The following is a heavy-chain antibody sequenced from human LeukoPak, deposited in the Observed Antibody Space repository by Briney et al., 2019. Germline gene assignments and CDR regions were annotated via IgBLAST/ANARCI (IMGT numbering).Heavy chain of an antibody. J-gene: IGHJ4*02. V-gene: IGHV4-39*07. CDR1: GGSISSSSYY. CDR3: ARVSSWGDYFDY. CDR2: IYYSGST. D-gene: IGHD6-13*01. Sequence: PSETLSLTCTVSGGSISSSSYYWGWIRQPPGKGLEWIGSIYYSGSTYYNPSLKSRVTISVDRSKNQFSLKLSSVTAADTAVYYCARVSSWGDYFDYWGQGTLVTVSS.